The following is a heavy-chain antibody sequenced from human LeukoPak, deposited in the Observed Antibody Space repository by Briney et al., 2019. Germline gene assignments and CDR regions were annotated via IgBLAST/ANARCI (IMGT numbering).Heavy chain of an antibody. V-gene: IGHV3-9*01. J-gene: IGHJ4*02. Sequence: GRSLRLSCAASGFTFDGYAMHWVRHAPGKGLEWVSGISWNSGSIGYADSVKGRFTISRDNAKNSLYLQMNSLRAEDTALYYCAKDVGSTSLHFDYWGQGTLVTVSS. CDR1: GFTFDGYA. D-gene: IGHD2-2*01. CDR2: ISWNSGSI. CDR3: AKDVGSTSLHFDY.